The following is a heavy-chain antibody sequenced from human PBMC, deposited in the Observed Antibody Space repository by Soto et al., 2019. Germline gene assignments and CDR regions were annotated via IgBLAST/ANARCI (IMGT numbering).Heavy chain of an antibody. J-gene: IGHJ4*02. Sequence: EVRLLESGGGLEQPGGSLRLSCITSGFTFDNFAMSWVRQAPGRGLEWVSAISGGGGGKYYADSVKGRFIIARDNSKNTVYLEVNGLRTEDTAVYYCAKDVHYDSSGGLDYWGQVTLVTVSS. CDR3: AKDVHYDSSGGLDY. V-gene: IGHV3-23*01. CDR2: ISGGGGGK. D-gene: IGHD3-22*01. CDR1: GFTFDNFA.